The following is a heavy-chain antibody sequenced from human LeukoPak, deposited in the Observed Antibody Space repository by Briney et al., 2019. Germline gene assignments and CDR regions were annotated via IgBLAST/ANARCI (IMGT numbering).Heavy chain of an antibody. J-gene: IGHJ3*02. CDR3: ARASPYDSSGDAFGI. V-gene: IGHV3-13*01. Sequence: GGSLRLSCAASGFTFSSYDMHWVRQATGKGLEWVSAIGTAGVTYYPGSVKGRFTISRENAKNSLYLQMNSLRAGDTAVYYCARASPYDSSGDAFGIWGQGTMVTVSS. CDR1: GFTFSSYD. CDR2: IGTAGVT. D-gene: IGHD3-22*01.